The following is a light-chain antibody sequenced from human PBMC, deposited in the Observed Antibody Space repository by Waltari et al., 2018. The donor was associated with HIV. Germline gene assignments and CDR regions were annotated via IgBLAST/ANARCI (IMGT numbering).Light chain of an antibody. CDR3: QSFDTSLSASV. CDR2: DNT. V-gene: IGLV1-40*01. Sequence: QSVLTQPPSVSGAPGQRVTISCTGSNTNIGAGSDVHWYQQVPGRAPKLLIYDNTNRPSGVPDRFSGYKSGTSAALAITGLQAVDETDYYCQSFDTSLSASVFGTGTRVTVL. J-gene: IGLJ1*01. CDR1: NTNIGAGSD.